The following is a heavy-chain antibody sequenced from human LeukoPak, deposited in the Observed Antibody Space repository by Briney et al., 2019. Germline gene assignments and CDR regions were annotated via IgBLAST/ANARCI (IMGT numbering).Heavy chain of an antibody. CDR1: GFTFRTYA. CDR2: ISGSGGST. Sequence: GGSLRLSCVGSGFTFRTYAMSWVRQAPGKGLEWVSAISGSGGSTYYADSVKGRFTISRDNSKNTLYLQMNSLRAEDTAVYYCARYYDSSGYYPYYFDYWGQGTLVTVSS. V-gene: IGHV3-23*01. D-gene: IGHD3-22*01. CDR3: ARYYDSSGYYPYYFDY. J-gene: IGHJ4*02.